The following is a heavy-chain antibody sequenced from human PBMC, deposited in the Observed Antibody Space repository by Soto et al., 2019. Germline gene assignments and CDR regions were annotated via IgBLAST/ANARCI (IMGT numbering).Heavy chain of an antibody. CDR1: GGPFSSYA. CDR2: IIPIFGTA. V-gene: IGHV1-69*01. CDR3: ARAGQWLVGWWFDP. Sequence: QVQLVQSGAEVKKPGSSVKVSCKASGGPFSSYAISWVRQAPGQGLGWMGGIIPIFGTANYAQKFQGRVTITAEESTSTAYMELSSLRSEDTAVYYCARAGQWLVGWWFDPWGQGTLVTVSS. D-gene: IGHD6-19*01. J-gene: IGHJ5*02.